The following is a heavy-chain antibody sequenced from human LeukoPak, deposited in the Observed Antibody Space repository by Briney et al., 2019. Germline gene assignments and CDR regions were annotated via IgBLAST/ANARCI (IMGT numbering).Heavy chain of an antibody. V-gene: IGHV3-21*01. J-gene: IGHJ4*02. D-gene: IGHD6-13*01. CDR2: ISSSSTYI. CDR1: GFTFSDYS. CDR3: ARDSRTAAVDQLDY. Sequence: NPGGSLRLSCAASGFTFSDYSMNWVRLAPGKGLEWVSSISSSSTYISYADSMRGRFTISRDNAKNSLYLQMGSLRAEDTAVYYCARDSRTAAVDQLDYWGQGTLVTVSP.